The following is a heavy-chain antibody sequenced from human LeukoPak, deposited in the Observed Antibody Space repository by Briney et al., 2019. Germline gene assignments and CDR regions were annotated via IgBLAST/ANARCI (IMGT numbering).Heavy chain of an antibody. CDR2: INHSGST. CDR3: ARSGSDVVVVAATYIDY. J-gene: IGHJ4*02. V-gene: IGHV4-34*01. D-gene: IGHD2-15*01. CDR1: GGSFSGYC. Sequence: SETLSLTCAVYGGSFSGYCWSWIRQPPGKGLEWIGEINHSGSTNYNPSLKSRVTISVDTSKNQFSLKLSSVTAADTAVYYCARSGSDVVVVAATYIDYWGQGTLVTVSS.